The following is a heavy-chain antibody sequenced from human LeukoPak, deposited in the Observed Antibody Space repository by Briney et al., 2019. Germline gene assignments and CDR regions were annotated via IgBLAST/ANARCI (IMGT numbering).Heavy chain of an antibody. CDR2: IYSGDSES. V-gene: IGHV5-51*01. CDR1: GYNLPSYL. J-gene: IGHJ4*02. Sequence: GESLKISCKASGYNLPSYLIAWARQMPGRGLEWMGVIYSGDSESTYSSSFQGQATISVDKSIKSTYLQWSSLKASDTAMYYCARHSDCGGDCPFDYWGEGTLVTVSS. CDR3: ARHSDCGGDCPFDY. D-gene: IGHD2-21*02.